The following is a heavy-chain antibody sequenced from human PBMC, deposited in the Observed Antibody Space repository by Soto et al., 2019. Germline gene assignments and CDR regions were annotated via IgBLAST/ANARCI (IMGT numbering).Heavy chain of an antibody. D-gene: IGHD2-2*01. J-gene: IGHJ6*03. CDR1: GGSISSYY. V-gene: IGHV4-59*08. Sequence: SETLSLTCTVSGGSISSYYWSWIRQPPGKGLEWIGYIYYSGSTNYNPSLKSRVTISVDTSKNQFSLKLSSVTAADTAVYYCARHRRDIVVVPAAKLHYYYYYYMDVWGKGTTVTVSS. CDR2: IYYSGST. CDR3: ARHRRDIVVVPAAKLHYYYYYYMDV.